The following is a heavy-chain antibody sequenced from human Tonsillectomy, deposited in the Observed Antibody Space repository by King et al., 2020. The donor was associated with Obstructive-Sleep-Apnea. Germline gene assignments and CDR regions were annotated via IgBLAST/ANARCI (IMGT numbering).Heavy chain of an antibody. V-gene: IGHV4-59*01. CDR3: ARFGFGELWSWFDP. J-gene: IGHJ5*02. CDR1: GGSISSYY. Sequence: MQLQESGPGLVKPSETLSLTCTVSGGSISSYYWSWIRQPPAKGLGWIGYIYYSGSTNHNPSLKSRVTISVDPSKKQFSLKLSSVTAADTAVYYCARFGFGELWSWFDPWGQGTLVTVSS. D-gene: IGHD3-10*01. CDR2: IYYSGST.